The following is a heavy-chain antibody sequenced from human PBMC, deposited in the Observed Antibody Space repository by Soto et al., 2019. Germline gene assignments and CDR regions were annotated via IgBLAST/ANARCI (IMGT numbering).Heavy chain of an antibody. J-gene: IGHJ4*02. CDR3: ARSTNDYGDRH. D-gene: IGHD4-17*01. CDR1: GYTFTSYD. V-gene: IGHV1-8*01. CDR2: MNPNSGKT. Sequence: QVQLVQSGAEVKKPGASVKVSCKASGYTFTSYDINWVRQATGQVLEWMGWMNPNSGKTGYAQKLQGRVTMTSNTSISTAYMERSILRSEDTAVYYCARSTNDYGDRHWGQGTLVTVSS.